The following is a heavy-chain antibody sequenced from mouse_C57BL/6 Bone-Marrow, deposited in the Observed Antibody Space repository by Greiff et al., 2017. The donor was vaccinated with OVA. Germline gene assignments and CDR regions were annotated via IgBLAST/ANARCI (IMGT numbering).Heavy chain of an antibody. J-gene: IGHJ2*01. D-gene: IGHD2-12*01. CDR2: IDPSDSYT. CDR3: ASYYKDY. V-gene: IGHV1-59*01. CDR1: GYTFTSYW. Sequence: VQLHQSGAELVRPGPSVKLSCKASGYTFTSYWMHWVKQRPGQGLEWIGVIDPSDSYTNYNQKFKGKATLTVDTSFSTAYMQLSSLTSEDSAVYYCASYYKDYWGQGTTLTVSS.